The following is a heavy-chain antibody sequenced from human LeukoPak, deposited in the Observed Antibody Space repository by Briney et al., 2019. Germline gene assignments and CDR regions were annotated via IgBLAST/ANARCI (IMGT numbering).Heavy chain of an antibody. CDR1: GYSISSGYY. V-gene: IGHV4-38-2*02. Sequence: NPSETLSLTCTVSGYSISSGYYWGWIRQPPGKGLEWIGNIFYSGSTYYSPSVKSRVTISLDTSRNQFSLKLNSVTAADTAVYYCAKSNGYGLVDIWGQGTMVTVSS. CDR3: AKSNGYGLVDI. J-gene: IGHJ3*02. D-gene: IGHD3-10*01. CDR2: IFYSGST.